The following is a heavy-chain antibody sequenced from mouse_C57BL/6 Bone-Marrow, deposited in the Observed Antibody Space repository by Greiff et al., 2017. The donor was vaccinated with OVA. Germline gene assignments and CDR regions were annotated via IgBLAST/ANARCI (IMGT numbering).Heavy chain of an antibody. CDR1: GYTFTDYY. D-gene: IGHD1-1*01. J-gene: IGHJ2*01. CDR3: ARTTVVAPYYFDY. V-gene: IGHV1-76*01. CDR2: IYPGSGNT. Sequence: QVQLQQSGAELVRPGASVKLSCKASGYTFTDYYINWVKQRPGQGLEWIARIYPGSGNTYYNEKFKGKATLTAEKSSSTAYMQLSSLTSEDSAVYFCARTTVVAPYYFDYWGQGTTLTVSS.